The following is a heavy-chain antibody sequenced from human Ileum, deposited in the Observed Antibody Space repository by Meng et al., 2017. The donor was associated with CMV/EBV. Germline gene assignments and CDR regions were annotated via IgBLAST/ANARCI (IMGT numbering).Heavy chain of an antibody. CDR2: ISGSGGST. V-gene: IGHV3-23*01. Sequence: GESLKISCAASGFTFSSYAMSWVRQAPGKGLEWVSAISGSGGSTYYADSVKGRFTISRDNSKNTLYLQMNSLRDEDTAVYYCAKRSGATNWGQGTLVTVSS. CDR1: GFTFSSYA. D-gene: IGHD1-26*01. J-gene: IGHJ4*02. CDR3: AKRSGATN.